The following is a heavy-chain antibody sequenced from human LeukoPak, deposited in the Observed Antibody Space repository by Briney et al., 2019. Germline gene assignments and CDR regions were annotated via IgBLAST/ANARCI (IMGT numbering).Heavy chain of an antibody. Sequence: SGTLSLTCTVSGGSISSYYWSWIRQPPGKGLEWIGYIYYSGSTNYNPSLKSRVTISVDTSKNQFSLKLSSATAADTAVYYCATWWTGNWFDPWGQGTLVTVSS. CDR2: IYYSGST. CDR3: ATWWTGNWFDP. CDR1: GGSISSYY. D-gene: IGHD2-15*01. J-gene: IGHJ5*02. V-gene: IGHV4-59*01.